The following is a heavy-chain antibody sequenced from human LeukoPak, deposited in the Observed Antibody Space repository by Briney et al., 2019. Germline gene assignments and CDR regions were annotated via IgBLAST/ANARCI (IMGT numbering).Heavy chain of an antibody. D-gene: IGHD5-12*01. V-gene: IGHV4-39*07. Sequence: SETLSLTCTVSGGSISSSSYYWGWIRQPPGKGLEWIGSIYYSGSTWSSLKSRVTISVDTSKNQFSLRLSSVTAADTAVYYCARLSGYDWESFYDYWGQGTLVTVSS. J-gene: IGHJ4*02. CDR1: GGSISSSSYY. CDR3: ARLSGYDWESFYDY. CDR2: IYYSGST.